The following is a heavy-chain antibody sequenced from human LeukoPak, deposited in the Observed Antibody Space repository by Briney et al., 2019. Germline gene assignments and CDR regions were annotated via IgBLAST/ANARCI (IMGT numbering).Heavy chain of an antibody. J-gene: IGHJ4*02. CDR3: ASTSVPSYLVGLDY. CDR2: SNPSDGST. Sequence: ASVKVSCKASGYTFINYYTHWVRQAPGQGLEWMGVSNPSDGSTSYAQKFQGRATMTRDTSTTTVYMELSSLRSEDTAVYYCASTSVPSYLVGLDYWGQGTLVTVSS. V-gene: IGHV1-46*01. CDR1: GYTFINYY. D-gene: IGHD1-26*01.